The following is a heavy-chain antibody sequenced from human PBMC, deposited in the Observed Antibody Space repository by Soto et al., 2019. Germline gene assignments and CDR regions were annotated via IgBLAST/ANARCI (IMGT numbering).Heavy chain of an antibody. D-gene: IGHD3-10*01. CDR3: AKDIMGVRGVIDY. CDR1: GFTFDDYA. CDR2: ISWNSGSI. Sequence: PGGSLRLSCAASGFTFDDYAMHWVRQAPGKGLEWVSGISWNSGSIGYADSVKGRFTISRDNAKNSLYLQMNSLRAEDTALYYCAKDIMGVRGVIDYWGQGTLVTVSS. V-gene: IGHV3-9*01. J-gene: IGHJ4*02.